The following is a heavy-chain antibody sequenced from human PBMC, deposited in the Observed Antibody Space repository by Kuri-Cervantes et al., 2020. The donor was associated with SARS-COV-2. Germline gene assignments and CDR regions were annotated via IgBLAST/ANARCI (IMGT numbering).Heavy chain of an antibody. Sequence: GGSLRLSCAASGFTFSSYAMHWVRQAPGKGLEWVAVISYDGSNKYYADSVKGRFTISRDNAKNSLYLQMNSLRAEDTAVYYCAKDIYYYDSSGYYHYDAFDIWGQGTMVTVSS. CDR2: ISYDGSNK. V-gene: IGHV3-30-3*01. CDR1: GFTFSSYA. J-gene: IGHJ3*02. D-gene: IGHD3-22*01. CDR3: AKDIYYYDSSGYYHYDAFDI.